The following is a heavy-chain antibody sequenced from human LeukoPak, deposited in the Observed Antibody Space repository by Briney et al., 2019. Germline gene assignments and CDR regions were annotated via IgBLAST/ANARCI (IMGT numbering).Heavy chain of an antibody. CDR3: ARGTIGSYSSVHD. D-gene: IGHD1-26*01. CDR2: INPRSGGT. V-gene: IGHV1-2*02. CDR1: GYTFTGYY. Sequence: ASVKVSCKASGYTFTGYYMHWVRQAPGQGLEWVGWINPRSGGTDYAQRLQGRVSMTTDTSIATAYMELSRLTSDDTAIYYCARGTIGSYSSVHDWGQDTLLIVSS. J-gene: IGHJ1*01.